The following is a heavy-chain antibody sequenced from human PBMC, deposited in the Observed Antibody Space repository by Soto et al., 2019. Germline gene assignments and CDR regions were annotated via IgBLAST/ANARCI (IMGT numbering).Heavy chain of an antibody. Sequence: QITLKESGPTLVKPTQTLTLTCTFSGFSLSTSGVGVGWLRQPPGKALEWLGIIYWDDDKRYSPSLKNRLTITKDTSKNQVVLTMTNMDPVDTAKYYCAHRRGADSFDPWGQGTLVTVSS. V-gene: IGHV2-5*02. D-gene: IGHD1-26*01. CDR1: GFSLSTSGVG. CDR2: IYWDDDK. CDR3: AHRRGADSFDP. J-gene: IGHJ5*02.